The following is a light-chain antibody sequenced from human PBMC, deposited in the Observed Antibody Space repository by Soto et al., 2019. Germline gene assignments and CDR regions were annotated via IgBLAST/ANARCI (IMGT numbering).Light chain of an antibody. V-gene: IGLV2-14*01. J-gene: IGLJ2*01. CDR2: EVS. Sequence: QSVLTQPASVSGSPGQSITISCTGDSSDVGGYIYVSWYQQHPGKAPKLMIYEVSNRPSGVSDRFSGSKSGNTASLTISGLQAEDEADYYCSSYTSSNTLVFGGGTKLTV. CDR3: SSYTSSNTLV. CDR1: SSDVGGYIY.